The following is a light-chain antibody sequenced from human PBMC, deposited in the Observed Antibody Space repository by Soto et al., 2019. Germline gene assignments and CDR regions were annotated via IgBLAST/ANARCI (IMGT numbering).Light chain of an antibody. V-gene: IGKV3-15*01. J-gene: IGKJ5*01. CDR2: GAS. CDR3: QQYNNWPPIT. CDR1: QSVSRN. Sequence: EIMMTQSPATLPVSPGAKATLSCRASQSVSRNLAWYQQKPGQAPRLLIYGASTRATGIPARFSGSGSGTEFTLTISSLQSEDFAFYDCQQYNNWPPITFGQGTRLEI.